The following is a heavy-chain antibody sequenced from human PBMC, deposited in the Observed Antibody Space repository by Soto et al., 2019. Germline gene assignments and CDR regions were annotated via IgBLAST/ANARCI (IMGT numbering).Heavy chain of an antibody. CDR2: IIPIFGTA. Sequence: SVKVSCKASGGTFSSYAISWVRQAPGQGLEWMGGIIPIFGTANYAQKFQGIFTITADESTSTAYMELSSLRSEDTAVYYCASTYCGGDCYFRVYGMDVWGQGTTVTVSS. CDR1: GGTFSSYA. D-gene: IGHD2-21*02. CDR3: ASTYCGGDCYFRVYGMDV. J-gene: IGHJ6*02. V-gene: IGHV1-69*13.